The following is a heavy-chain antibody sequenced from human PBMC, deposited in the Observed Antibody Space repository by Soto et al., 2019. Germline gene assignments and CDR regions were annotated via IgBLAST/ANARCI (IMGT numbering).Heavy chain of an antibody. D-gene: IGHD3-9*01. V-gene: IGHV3-49*03. CDR3: ARDIFSSGKWGWDYYYGMDV. CDR2: VRSKDFGGTR. CDR1: GFSFGDYA. Sequence: AGGSVWRSCIASGFSFGDYAMSWLRQAPGKGLEGVVFVRSKDFGGTRDYAASVKGRVTISRDDSKSIAYLQMNSLKSEDTAVYYCARDIFSSGKWGWDYYYGMDVWGQGTTVTVSS. J-gene: IGHJ6*02.